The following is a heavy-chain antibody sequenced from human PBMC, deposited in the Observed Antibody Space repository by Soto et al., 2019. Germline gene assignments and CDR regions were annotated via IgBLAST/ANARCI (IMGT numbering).Heavy chain of an antibody. D-gene: IGHD3-3*01. CDR1: GGSISSSSYY. Sequence: QLQLQESGPGLVKPSETLSLTCTVSGGSISSSSYYWGWIRQPPGKGLEWIGSIYYSGSTYYNPSLKSRVTISVDTSKNQFSLKLSSVTAADTAVYYCAESTIFGVVFDYWGQGTLVTVSS. J-gene: IGHJ4*02. V-gene: IGHV4-39*01. CDR2: IYYSGST. CDR3: AESTIFGVVFDY.